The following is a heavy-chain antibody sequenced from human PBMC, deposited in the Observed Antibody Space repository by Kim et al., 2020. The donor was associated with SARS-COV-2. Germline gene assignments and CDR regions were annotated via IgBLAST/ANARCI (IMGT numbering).Heavy chain of an antibody. V-gene: IGHV4-39*02. CDR3: TRLTYSRSSNILWFDD. Sequence: SETLSLTCTVSGDSISSSDYYWAWIRQPPGTGLEWIGSVLYSGNTYYNPSLESRVTMSVDTSKNHFSLRLSSVTAADTAVYYCTRLTYSRSSNILWFDDWGQGTLVTVSS. D-gene: IGHD6-13*01. CDR2: VLYSGNT. J-gene: IGHJ5*02. CDR1: GDSISSSDYY.